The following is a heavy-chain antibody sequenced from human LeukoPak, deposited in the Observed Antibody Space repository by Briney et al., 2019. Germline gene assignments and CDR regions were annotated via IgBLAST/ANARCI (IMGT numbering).Heavy chain of an antibody. D-gene: IGHD3-10*01. CDR2: ISSSSSSI. Sequence: PGGSLRLSCAVSGCTFISYSMNWVRQAPGKGLEWVSSISSSSSSIYYADSVKGRFTISRDNAKNSLYLQMNSLRAEDTAMYYCARDRGYYDSGRYVPLDYWGQGTLVTVSS. CDR3: ARDRGYYDSGRYVPLDY. V-gene: IGHV3-21*01. J-gene: IGHJ4*02. CDR1: GCTFISYS.